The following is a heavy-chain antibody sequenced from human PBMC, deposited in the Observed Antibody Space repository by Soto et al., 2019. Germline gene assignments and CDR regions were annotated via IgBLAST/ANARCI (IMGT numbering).Heavy chain of an antibody. CDR2: INSDGSTT. V-gene: IGHV3-74*01. CDR3: VRAPVDSLDY. D-gene: IGHD3-22*01. CDR1: GFIFSSYW. Sequence: GGSLRLSCAASGFIFSSYWMHWVRQVPGKGLVWVSRINSDGSTTNYVASVKGRFTISRDNAKNTLYLQVHSLRAEDTAVYFCVRAPVDSLDYWGQGTLVTVSS. J-gene: IGHJ4*02.